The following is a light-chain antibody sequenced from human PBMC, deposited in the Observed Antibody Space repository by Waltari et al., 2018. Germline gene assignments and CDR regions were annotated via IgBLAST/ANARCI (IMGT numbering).Light chain of an antibody. Sequence: QSALTQPASVSGPPGQSITISCTGTSSDVGGYNYVSWYQQHPGKAPKLMSYDVRNRPSGVSNRFSGSKSGNTASLTISGLQPEDEANYYCCSYTASSTWVFGGGTKLTVL. CDR3: CSYTASSTWV. CDR1: SSDVGGYNY. V-gene: IGLV2-14*01. J-gene: IGLJ3*02. CDR2: DVR.